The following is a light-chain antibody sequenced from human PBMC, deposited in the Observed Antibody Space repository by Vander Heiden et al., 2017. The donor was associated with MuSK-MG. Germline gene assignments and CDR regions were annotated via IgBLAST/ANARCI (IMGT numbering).Light chain of an antibody. J-gene: IGKJ2*01. Sequence: EVVLTQSPGTLSLSPGERVTLSCRASQSVIGSYLAWYQHKPGQAPRLLIYGASSRATGIPDRFSGSGSGTDFTLTINSLEPEDFAVYYCQQDGTSPTFGQGTKLEIE. CDR1: QSVIGSY. CDR3: QQDGTSPT. V-gene: IGKV3-20*01. CDR2: GAS.